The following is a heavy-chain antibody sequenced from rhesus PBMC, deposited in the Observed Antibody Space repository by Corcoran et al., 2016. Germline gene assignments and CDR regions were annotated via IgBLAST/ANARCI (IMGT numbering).Heavy chain of an antibody. Sequence: GSWIRQPPGKGLEWIGQIYGGSGSTYYNPARKSRVTVSKDTSKNQFSLKLSSVTAADTAVYYCASVYCSGIYCYKGELHRGYFDYWGQGVLVTVSS. CDR3: ASVYCSGIYCYKGELHRGYFDY. V-gene: IGHV4-80*01. J-gene: IGHJ4*01. CDR2: IYGGSGST. D-gene: IGHD2-27*01.